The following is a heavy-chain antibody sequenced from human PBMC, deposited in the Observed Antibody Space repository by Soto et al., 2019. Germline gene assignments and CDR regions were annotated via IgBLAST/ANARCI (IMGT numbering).Heavy chain of an antibody. V-gene: IGHV1-69*13. CDR2: IIPIFGTA. Sequence: SVKVSCKASGGTFSSYAISWVRQAPGQGLEWMGGIIPIFGTANYAQKFQGRVTITADESTSTAYMELSSLRSEDTAVYYCAREIDDYGGNSPLDYWGQGPLVTVSS. D-gene: IGHD4-17*01. CDR3: AREIDDYGGNSPLDY. J-gene: IGHJ4*02. CDR1: GGTFSSYA.